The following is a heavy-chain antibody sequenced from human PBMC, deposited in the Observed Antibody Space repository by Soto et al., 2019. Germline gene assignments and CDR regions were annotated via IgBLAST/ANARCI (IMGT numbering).Heavy chain of an antibody. D-gene: IGHD5-18*01. CDR3: AGGTRGYSYGFDY. J-gene: IGHJ4*02. CDR1: GGSISSSSYY. CDR2: IYYSGST. Sequence: PSETLSLTCTVSGGSISSSSYYWGWIRQPPGKGLEWIGSIYYSGSTYYNPSLKSRVTISVDTSKNQFSLKLSSVTAADTAVYYRAGGTRGYSYGFDYWGQGTLVTVYS. V-gene: IGHV4-39*01.